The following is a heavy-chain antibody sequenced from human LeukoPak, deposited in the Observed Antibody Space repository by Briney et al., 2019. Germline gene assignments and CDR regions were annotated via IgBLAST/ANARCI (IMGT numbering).Heavy chain of an antibody. Sequence: GGSLRLSCAASGFTFSSYGMHWVRQAPGKGLEWVAFIRYDGSNKYYADSVKVRFTISRDNSKNTLYLKMNSLRAEDTAVYYCAKDLAVTANYYYGMDVWGQGTPVTVSS. CDR1: GFTFSSYG. J-gene: IGHJ6*02. D-gene: IGHD2-21*02. V-gene: IGHV3-30*02. CDR2: IRYDGSNK. CDR3: AKDLAVTANYYYGMDV.